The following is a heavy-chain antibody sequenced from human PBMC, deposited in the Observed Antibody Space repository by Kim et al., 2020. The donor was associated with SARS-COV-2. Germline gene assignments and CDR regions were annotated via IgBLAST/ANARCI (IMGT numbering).Heavy chain of an antibody. CDR3: ARVFSGSGTLYTVARLHYFDF. CDR1: GESFSGYY. V-gene: IGHV4-34*01. J-gene: IGHJ4*02. Sequence: SETLSLSCAVYGESFSGYYWSWIRQPPGKGLEWIAEINHIGGTNYNPSLKSRVTVSIDTSKNQFSLNLSSVTAADTAVYYCARVFSGSGTLYTVARLHYFDFWGQGTLVSVSS. CDR2: INHIGGT. D-gene: IGHD3-10*01.